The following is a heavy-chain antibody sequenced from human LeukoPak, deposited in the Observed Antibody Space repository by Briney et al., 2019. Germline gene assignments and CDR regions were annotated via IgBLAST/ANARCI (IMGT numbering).Heavy chain of an antibody. CDR1: GYTFTGYY. CDR3: ARALGYCSGGSCYLDYFDH. Sequence: ASVKVSCKASGYTFTGYYMHWVRQAPGQGLEWMGWINPNSGGTNYAQKFQGRVTMTRDTSISTAYMELSRLRSDDTAVYYCARALGYCSGGSCYLDYFDHWGQGTLVTVSS. CDR2: INPNSGGT. V-gene: IGHV1-2*02. J-gene: IGHJ4*02. D-gene: IGHD2-15*01.